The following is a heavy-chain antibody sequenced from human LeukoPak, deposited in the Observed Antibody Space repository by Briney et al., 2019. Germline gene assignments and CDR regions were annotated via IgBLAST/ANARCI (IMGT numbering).Heavy chain of an antibody. CDR1: GFTFSSYW. CDR3: ARDRDYDFWSGYTYYFDY. V-gene: IGHV3-7*01. J-gene: IGHJ4*02. Sequence: PGGSLRLSCAASGFTFSSYWTSWVRQAPGKGLEWVANIKQDGSEKYYVDSVKGRFTISRDNAKNSLYLQMNSLRAEDTAVYYCARDRDYDFWSGYTYYFDYWGQGTLVTVSS. CDR2: IKQDGSEK. D-gene: IGHD3-3*01.